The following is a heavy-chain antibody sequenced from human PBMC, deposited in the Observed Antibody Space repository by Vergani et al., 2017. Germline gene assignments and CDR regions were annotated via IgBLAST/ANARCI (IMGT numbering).Heavy chain of an antibody. CDR3: ARGTGGGNPDLGY. Sequence: VQLVESGGGLVKPGGSLRLSCAASGFTFSSYSMNWVRQAPGKGLEWVSSISSSSSYIYYADSVKGRFTISRDNAKNSLYLQMNSLRAEDTAVYYCARGTGGGNPDLGYWGQGTLVTVSS. V-gene: IGHV3-21*01. J-gene: IGHJ4*02. CDR2: ISSSSSYI. CDR1: GFTFSSYS. D-gene: IGHD4-23*01.